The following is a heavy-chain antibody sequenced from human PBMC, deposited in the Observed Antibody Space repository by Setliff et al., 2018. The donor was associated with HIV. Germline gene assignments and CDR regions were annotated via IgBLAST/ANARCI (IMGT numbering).Heavy chain of an antibody. CDR3: ARGNNDLESFDY. J-gene: IGHJ4*02. CDR1: GDSLNTYY. Sequence: SETLSLTCNVSGDSLNTYYWSWIRQSAGKGLEWIGRIYASGKTTFNPSLKSRITMSVDTSKNQFSLKLTAVTAADTAVYYCARGNNDLESFDYWGQGALVTAPQ. V-gene: IGHV4-4*07. CDR2: IYASGKT. D-gene: IGHD3-3*01.